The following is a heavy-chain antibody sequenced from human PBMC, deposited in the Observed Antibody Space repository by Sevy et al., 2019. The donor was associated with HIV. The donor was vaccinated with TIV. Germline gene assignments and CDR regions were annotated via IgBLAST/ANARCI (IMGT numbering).Heavy chain of an antibody. Sequence: GGSLRLSCTASGFTFSTYAMSWVRQAPGKGLEWVSGISGSASTTYYGGAAYYADSWKGRFTITRDNAKNTLYLEMNSLGDEGSAVFHCARSLLGRPRGDYWYFDLWGRGTLVTVSS. V-gene: IGHV3-23*01. CDR2: ISGSASTTYYGGAA. CDR1: GFTFSTYA. CDR3: ARSLLGRPRGDYWYFDL. D-gene: IGHD3-10*01. J-gene: IGHJ2*01.